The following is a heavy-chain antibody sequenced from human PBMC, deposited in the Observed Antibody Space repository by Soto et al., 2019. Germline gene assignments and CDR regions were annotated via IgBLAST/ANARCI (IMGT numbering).Heavy chain of an antibody. CDR1: GFTFDDYA. D-gene: IGHD3-22*01. Sequence: EVQLVESGGGLVQPGRSLRLSCADSGFTFDDYAMHWVRQAPGKGLEWVSGITWNSGSIGYADSVKGRFTISRDSAKNSLYLQMNSLRAEDTAFYYCAKDHYDSSGYSFDYWGQGTLVAVSS. V-gene: IGHV3-9*01. CDR2: ITWNSGSI. J-gene: IGHJ4*02. CDR3: AKDHYDSSGYSFDY.